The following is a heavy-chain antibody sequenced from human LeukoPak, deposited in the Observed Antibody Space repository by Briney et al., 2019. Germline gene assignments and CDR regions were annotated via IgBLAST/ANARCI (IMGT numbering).Heavy chain of an antibody. J-gene: IGHJ4*02. V-gene: IGHV1-18*01. CDR1: GYTFTSYG. Sequence: ASVTVSCKASGYTFTSYGISWVRQAPGQGLEWMGWISAYNGNTNYAQKLQGRVTMTTDTSTSTAYVELRSLRSDDTAVYYCARGRMITFGGAHYTHWGQGTLVTVSS. CDR3: ARGRMITFGGAHYTH. D-gene: IGHD3-16*01. CDR2: ISAYNGNT.